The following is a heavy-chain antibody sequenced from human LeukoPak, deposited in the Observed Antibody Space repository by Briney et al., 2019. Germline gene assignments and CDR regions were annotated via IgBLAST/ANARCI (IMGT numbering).Heavy chain of an antibody. CDR1: GFTFDDYA. D-gene: IGHD3-22*01. CDR2: ISWNGGSI. CDR3: AKDIGYYYDSSGSLDAFDI. Sequence: GGSLRLSCAASGFTFDDYAMHWVRQAPGKGLEWSSVISWNGGSIGYADSVKGRFTISRDNAKNSLYLQMNSLRAEDTALYYCAKDIGYYYDSSGSLDAFDIWGQGTMVTVSS. J-gene: IGHJ3*02. V-gene: IGHV3-9*01.